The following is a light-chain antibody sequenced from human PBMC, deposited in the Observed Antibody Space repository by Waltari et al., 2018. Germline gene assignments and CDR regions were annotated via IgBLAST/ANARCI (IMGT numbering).Light chain of an antibody. CDR2: STS. Sequence: QTVVTQEPSLTVSPGGTVTLTCASSTGSVTSGYYPNWFQQKPGQAPRPLIYSTSNKPSWTPARFSGSLLGGKAALTLSGVQPEDEAEYYCLLYFGGAQLWVFGGGTKLTVL. J-gene: IGLJ3*02. CDR1: TGSVTSGYY. CDR3: LLYFGGAQLWV. V-gene: IGLV7-43*01.